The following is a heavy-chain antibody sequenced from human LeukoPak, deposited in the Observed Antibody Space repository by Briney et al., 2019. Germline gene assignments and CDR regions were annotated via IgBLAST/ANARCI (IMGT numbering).Heavy chain of an antibody. V-gene: IGHV3-15*01. J-gene: IGHJ4*02. Sequence: GGSLRLSCAASAFTFSNAWMSWVRQAAGKGLEWVGRIKSKTDGGTTDYAAPVKGRFTISRDDSKNTLYLQMNSLKTEDTAVYYCTTTEHDYGDYGPGGWGQGTLVTVSS. CDR3: TTTEHDYGDYGPGG. D-gene: IGHD4-17*01. CDR2: IKSKTDGGTT. CDR1: AFTFSNAW.